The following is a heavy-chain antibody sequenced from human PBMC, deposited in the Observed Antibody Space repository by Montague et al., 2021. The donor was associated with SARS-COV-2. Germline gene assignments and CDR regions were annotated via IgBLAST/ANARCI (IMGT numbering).Heavy chain of an antibody. V-gene: IGHV4-59*01. J-gene: IGHJ5*02. Sequence: SETLSLTCTVSGGSISSNYWSWTRQPPGKGLEWIGYIYYRGSTNYNPSLKSRITMSVDTSKNQFSLKVSSVTAADTAVYYCARERQYNWSDAWGQGKLVTVSS. CDR3: ARERQYNWSDA. CDR2: IYYRGST. D-gene: IGHD6-19*01. CDR1: GGSISSNY.